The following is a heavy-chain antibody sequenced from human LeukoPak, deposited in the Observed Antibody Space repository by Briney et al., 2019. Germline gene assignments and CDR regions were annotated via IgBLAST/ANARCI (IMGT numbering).Heavy chain of an antibody. D-gene: IGHD2-2*01. V-gene: IGHV3-30*02. Sequence: GGSLRLSCAASGFTFSSYGMHWVRQAPGKGLEWVAFIRYDGSDKYYADSVKGRFTISRDNSKNTLYLQMNSLRAEDTAVYYCAKDRRVVVVPAPLPDYWGQGTLVTVSS. CDR1: GFTFSSYG. CDR2: IRYDGSDK. CDR3: AKDRRVVVVPAPLPDY. J-gene: IGHJ4*02.